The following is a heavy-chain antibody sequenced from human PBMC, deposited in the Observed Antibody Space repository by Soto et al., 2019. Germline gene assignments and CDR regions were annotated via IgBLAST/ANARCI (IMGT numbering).Heavy chain of an antibody. V-gene: IGHV3-21*01. Sequence: EVHLVESGGGLFKPGGSLRISCAASGFTFSSFTMNWVRQAPGKGLEWVSAISGGGDYIYYADSVKGRITISRDNAKNSLFLQMNSLRDDDTAVYYCARDPSGALPGFGYWGRGTLVTVSS. J-gene: IGHJ4*02. CDR3: ARDPSGALPGFGY. CDR2: ISGGGDYI. CDR1: GFTFSSFT. D-gene: IGHD3-3*01.